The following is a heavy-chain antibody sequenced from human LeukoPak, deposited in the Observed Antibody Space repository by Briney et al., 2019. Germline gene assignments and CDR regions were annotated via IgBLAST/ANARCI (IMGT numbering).Heavy chain of an antibody. CDR2: IKQDGSEK. Sequence: PAGGSLRLSCAASGFTFSSYWMSWVRQAPGKGLEWVANIKQDGSEKYYVDSVKGRFTISRDNAKNSLYLQMNSLGAEDTAVYYCARGDDCSGGSCYLLDYYYMDVWGKGTTVTVSS. CDR1: GFTFSSYW. D-gene: IGHD2-15*01. J-gene: IGHJ6*03. V-gene: IGHV3-7*01. CDR3: ARGDDCSGGSCYLLDYYYMDV.